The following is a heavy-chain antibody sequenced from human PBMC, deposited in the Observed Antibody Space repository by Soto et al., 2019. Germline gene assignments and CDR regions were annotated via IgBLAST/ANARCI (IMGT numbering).Heavy chain of an antibody. CDR2: ISYDGSNK. V-gene: IGHV3-30-3*01. D-gene: IGHD2-2*02. J-gene: IGHJ6*02. CDR3: ARGWRYWSSTSCYKVGPEVANYYYHDGMDV. CDR1: GFTFSSYA. Sequence: QVQLVESGGGVVQPGRSLRLSCAASGFTFSSYAMHWVRQAPGKGLEWVAVISYDGSNKYYADSVKGRFTISRDNSKNTLDLQRNSLRAEDTAVYDCARGWRYWSSTSCYKVGPEVANYYYHDGMDVWGQGTTVTVSS.